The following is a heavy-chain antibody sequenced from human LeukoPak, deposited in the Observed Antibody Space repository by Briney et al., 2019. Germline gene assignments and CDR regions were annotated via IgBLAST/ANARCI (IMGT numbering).Heavy chain of an antibody. V-gene: IGHV3-20*01. CDR2: INWNDGST. J-gene: IGHJ4*02. CDR3: ARGDYGAFDY. D-gene: IGHD4-17*01. CDR1: GFTFDDYG. Sequence: GGSLRLSCAASGFTFDDYGMSWVRQAPGKGLEWVSGINWNDGSTGYADSVKGRFTISRDNAKNSLYLQMNSLRAEDTALYHCARGDYGAFDYWGQGTLVTVSS.